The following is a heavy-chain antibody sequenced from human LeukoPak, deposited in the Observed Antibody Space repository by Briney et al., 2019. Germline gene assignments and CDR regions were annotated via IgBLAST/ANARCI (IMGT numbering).Heavy chain of an antibody. V-gene: IGHV3-23*01. CDR1: GFTLSSYG. J-gene: IGHJ3*02. Sequence: GGTLRLSCAASGFTLSSYGMSWVRQAPGKGLEWVSAISGSGGSTYYADSVKGRFTISRDNSKNTLYLQMNSLRAEDTAVYYCASYSGSYYHPSGAFDIWGQGTMVTVSS. D-gene: IGHD3-10*01. CDR3: ASYSGSYYHPSGAFDI. CDR2: ISGSGGST.